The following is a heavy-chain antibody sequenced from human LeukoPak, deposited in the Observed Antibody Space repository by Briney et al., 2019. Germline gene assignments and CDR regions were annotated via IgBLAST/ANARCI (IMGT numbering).Heavy chain of an antibody. D-gene: IGHD2-2*02. CDR1: GYTSTGYD. CDR3: ARGRRYCSSTSCYTLYYYYYMDV. V-gene: IGHV1-8*01. J-gene: IGHJ6*03. Sequence: ASVKVSCKASGYTSTGYDINWVRQATGQGLEWMGWMNPDSGNTGYAQKFQGRVTMTRNTSISTAYMELSSLRSEDTAVYYCARGRRYCSSTSCYTLYYYYYMDVWGKGTTVTVSS. CDR2: MNPDSGNT.